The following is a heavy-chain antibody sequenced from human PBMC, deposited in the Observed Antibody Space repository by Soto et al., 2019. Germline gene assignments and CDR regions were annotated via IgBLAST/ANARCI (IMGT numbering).Heavy chain of an antibody. Sequence: SETLCLTCSVSGGSISDYDWNWIRQHPGKGLEWIGYIYYSGSTNYNPSLKSRVTISVDTSKNQFSLKLSSVTAADTAVYYCARDVRDGYKSYYYGMDVWGQGTTVTVSS. V-gene: IGHV4-59*01. CDR3: ARDVRDGYKSYYYGMDV. D-gene: IGHD5-12*01. CDR1: GGSISDYD. CDR2: IYYSGST. J-gene: IGHJ6*02.